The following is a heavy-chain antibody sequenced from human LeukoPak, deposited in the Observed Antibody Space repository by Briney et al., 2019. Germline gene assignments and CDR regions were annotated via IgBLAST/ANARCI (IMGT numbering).Heavy chain of an antibody. CDR3: ARGRLPDYDILTGSAFDY. J-gene: IGHJ4*02. V-gene: IGHV4-31*03. Sequence: SETLSLTCTVFGGSISSGGYYWSWIRQHPGKGLEWIGYIYYSGSTYYNPSLKSRVTISVDTSKNQFSLKLSSVTAADTAVYYCARGRLPDYDILTGSAFDYWGQGTLVTVSS. CDR2: IYYSGST. CDR1: GGSISSGGYY. D-gene: IGHD3-9*01.